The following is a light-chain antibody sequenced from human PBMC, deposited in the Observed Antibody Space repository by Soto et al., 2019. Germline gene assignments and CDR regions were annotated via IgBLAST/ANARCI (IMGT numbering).Light chain of an antibody. CDR2: DVN. CDR1: SSDIGGYNS. Sequence: QSALTQPRSVSGSPGQSVTISCTGTSSDIGGYNSVSWYQQYPGTAPKLMIFDVNKRPSGVPDRFSGSKSGNTASLTISGLQAEDEADYYCSSYAASSSSRVLFGGGTKLTVL. V-gene: IGLV2-11*01. J-gene: IGLJ2*01. CDR3: SSYAASSSSRVL.